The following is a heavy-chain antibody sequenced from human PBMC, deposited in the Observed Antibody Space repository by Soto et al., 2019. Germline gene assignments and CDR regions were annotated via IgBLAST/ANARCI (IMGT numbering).Heavy chain of an antibody. V-gene: IGHV4-4*02. CDR1: GDSVSSSHW. J-gene: IGHJ4*02. CDR2: IYPSGKT. D-gene: IGHD6-13*01. Sequence: QVQLQESGPRLVKPSETLSLTCAVSGDSVSSSHWWSWVRQPPGKGLEWIGEIYPSGKTNYNPSLKGRVTVSVDKSKNQFALKVTSVTAADTAVYYCARVMGVAAGGPLDYWGQGTLVTVSS. CDR3: ARVMGVAAGGPLDY.